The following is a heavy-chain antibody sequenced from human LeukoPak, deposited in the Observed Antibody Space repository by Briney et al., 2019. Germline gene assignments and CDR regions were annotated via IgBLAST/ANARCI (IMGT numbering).Heavy chain of an antibody. J-gene: IGHJ4*02. Sequence: GGSLRLSCAASGFTFSSYWMSWVRQAPGKGLEWVANIKQDGSEKYYVDSVKGRFAISRDNAKNTLSLQMNSLRAEDTAVYYCAREYNWLPAAGGIDYWGQGTLVTVSS. CDR2: IKQDGSEK. CDR1: GFTFSSYW. CDR3: AREYNWLPAAGGIDY. D-gene: IGHD2-2*01. V-gene: IGHV3-7*01.